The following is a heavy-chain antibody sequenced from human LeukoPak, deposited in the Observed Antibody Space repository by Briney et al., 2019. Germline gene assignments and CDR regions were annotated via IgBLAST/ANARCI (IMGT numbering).Heavy chain of an antibody. J-gene: IGHJ5*02. CDR2: IVNSDGTT. CDR1: GVTFSSYG. CDR3: AGGYGSGSYSA. Sequence: GGSLRLSCAASGVTFSSYGMHWVRQAPGKGLEWISHIVNSDGTTSYADSVQGRFTISSDDAKNSLYLQMNSLRAEDTAVYYCAGGYGSGSYSAWGQGIPVTVSS. D-gene: IGHD3-10*01. V-gene: IGHV3-48*04.